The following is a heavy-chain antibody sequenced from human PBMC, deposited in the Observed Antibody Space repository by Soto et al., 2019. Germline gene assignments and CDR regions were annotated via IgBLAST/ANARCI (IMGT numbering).Heavy chain of an antibody. CDR1: GFTFSNSG. CDR2: ISSSSSTI. J-gene: IGHJ4*02. D-gene: IGHD1-26*01. CDR3: ARDRGGAGATDY. V-gene: IGHV3-48*02. Sequence: EVQLVESGGGLVQPGGSLRLSCAASGFTFSNSGMNWVRQAPGKGLEWVSYISSSSSTIRYADSVKGRFTISSDNAKNSLFLQMNSLRDEDTAVYYCARDRGGAGATDYWGQGTLVTVSS.